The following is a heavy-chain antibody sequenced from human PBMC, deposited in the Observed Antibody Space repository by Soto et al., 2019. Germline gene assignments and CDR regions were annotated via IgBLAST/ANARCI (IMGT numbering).Heavy chain of an antibody. V-gene: IGHV3-73*02. Sequence: EVQLVESGGGLVQPGGSLKLSCAASGFTFSGSAMHWVRQASGKGLVWVGRMRSKANSYATAYAASVKGRFTISIDDSKNTAYLQLNSLTTEDTAVYYCTRSVTGTTAPFDYWGQGTLVTVSS. CDR3: TRSVTGTTAPFDY. J-gene: IGHJ4*02. CDR2: MRSKANSYAT. CDR1: GFTFSGSA. D-gene: IGHD1-7*01.